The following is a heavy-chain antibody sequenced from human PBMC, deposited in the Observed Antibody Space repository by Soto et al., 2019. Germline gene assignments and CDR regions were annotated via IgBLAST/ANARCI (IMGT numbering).Heavy chain of an antibody. D-gene: IGHD3-22*01. Sequence: GGSLRLSCAASVFTFSSYAMIWVRQAPGKGLEWVSAISGSGGSTYYADSVKGRFTISRDNSKNTLYLQMNSLRAEDTAVYYCAKQYDSSGYYNWFDPWGQGTLVTVSS. CDR1: VFTFSSYA. CDR2: ISGSGGST. CDR3: AKQYDSSGYYNWFDP. J-gene: IGHJ5*02. V-gene: IGHV3-23*01.